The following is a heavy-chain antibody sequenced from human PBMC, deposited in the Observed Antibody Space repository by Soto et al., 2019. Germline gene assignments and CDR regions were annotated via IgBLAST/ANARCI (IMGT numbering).Heavy chain of an antibody. V-gene: IGHV6-1*01. CDR1: GDRVSSNSAA. Sequence: SPTHSLTCAISGDRVSSNSAAWNWIRQSPSRGLEWLGRTYYRSKWYNDYAVSVKSRITILRDTSKNQFSLKLSSVTAADTAVYYCARSSSGSYYQQYWGQGALVTVSS. CDR2: TYYRSKWYN. D-gene: IGHD3-10*01. CDR3: ARSSSGSYYQQY. J-gene: IGHJ4*02.